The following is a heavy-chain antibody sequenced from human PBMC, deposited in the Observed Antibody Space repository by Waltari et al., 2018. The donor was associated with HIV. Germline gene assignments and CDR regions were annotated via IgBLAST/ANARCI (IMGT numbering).Heavy chain of an antibody. Sequence: QVQLQESGPGLVKPSETLLLTCTVSGGSISSHYWSWIRQPPGKGLDCIGYIYDSGSTNYNPSLKSRVTIAVDTSKKQISLKLSSVTAADTAVYYCARDFPFSHYYGSGSYFGSDYWGQGTQVTVSS. D-gene: IGHD3-10*01. CDR2: IYDSGST. V-gene: IGHV4-59*11. J-gene: IGHJ4*02. CDR1: GGSISSHY. CDR3: ARDFPFSHYYGSGSYFGSDY.